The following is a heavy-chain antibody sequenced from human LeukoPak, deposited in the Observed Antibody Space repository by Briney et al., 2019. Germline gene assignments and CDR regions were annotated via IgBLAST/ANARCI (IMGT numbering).Heavy chain of an antibody. CDR2: INHSGST. Sequence: PSETLSLTCAVYGGSFSGYYWSWIRQPPGKGLEWIGEINHSGSTNYNPSLKSRVTISVDTSKNQFSLKLSSVTAADTAVYYCARGQLRVGRWLQFRSGYYMDVWGKGTTVTVSS. D-gene: IGHD5-24*01. CDR3: ARGQLRVGRWLQFRSGYYMDV. CDR1: GGSFSGYY. V-gene: IGHV4-34*01. J-gene: IGHJ6*03.